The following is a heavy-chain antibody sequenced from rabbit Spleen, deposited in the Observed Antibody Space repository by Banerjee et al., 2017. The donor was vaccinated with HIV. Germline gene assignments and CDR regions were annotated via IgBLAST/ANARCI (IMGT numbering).Heavy chain of an antibody. J-gene: IGHJ4*01. CDR1: GFDFSTYG. CDR2: IDPVFGIS. V-gene: IGHV1S47*01. CDR3: VREVAAKFSL. D-gene: IGHD4-1*01. Sequence: EESGGDLVKPGASLTLTCKASGFDFSTYGVRWVRQAPGKGLEWIGYIDPVFGISYYAIWVNGRFTISSHNAQNTLFLQLNSLTAADTATYFCVREVAAKFSLWGQGTLVTVS.